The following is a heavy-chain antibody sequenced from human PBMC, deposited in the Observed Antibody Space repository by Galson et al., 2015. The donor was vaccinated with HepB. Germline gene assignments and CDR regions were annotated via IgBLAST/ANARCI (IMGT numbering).Heavy chain of an antibody. CDR2: INHIGDT. Sequence: SETLSLTCTVSGGSTRSGTCYWGWIRQPPGKGLEWIGEINHIGDTNYNPSLKSRVTISVDTSKEQFSVKLTSVTAADTAVYYCARSRARLDGYCINGVCYRSSWFDFWGQGALVTVSS. J-gene: IGHJ4*02. CDR3: ARSRARLDGYCINGVCYRSSWFDF. D-gene: IGHD2-8*01. V-gene: IGHV4-39*01. CDR1: GGSTRSGTCY.